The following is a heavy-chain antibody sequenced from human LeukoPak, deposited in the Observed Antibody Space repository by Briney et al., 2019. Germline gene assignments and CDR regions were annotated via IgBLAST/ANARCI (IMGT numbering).Heavy chain of an antibody. CDR1: GFTFSSYA. J-gene: IGHJ4*02. D-gene: IGHD3-10*01. Sequence: QSGGSLRLSCAASGFTFSSYAMSWVRQAPGKGLEWVSGISGSGGSTYYADSVKGRFTISRDNAKNSLYLQMNSLRAEDTALYYCARALLPMVRGSPLLFDYWGQGTLVTVSS. CDR2: ISGSGGST. V-gene: IGHV3-23*01. CDR3: ARALLPMVRGSPLLFDY.